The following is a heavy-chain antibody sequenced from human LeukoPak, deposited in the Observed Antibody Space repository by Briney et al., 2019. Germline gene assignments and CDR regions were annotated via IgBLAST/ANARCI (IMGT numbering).Heavy chain of an antibody. CDR1: GFTFSSYS. D-gene: IGHD2-2*01. J-gene: IGHJ6*02. V-gene: IGHV3-21*01. CDR2: IISSSSYI. CDR3: ARTGYCSSTSCYTEPNYYYYGMDV. Sequence: GGSLRLSCAASGFTFSSYSMNWVRQAPGKGLDWVSSIISSSSYIYYADSVKGRFTISRDNPKNTLYLQMNSLRDEDTAVYYCARTGYCSSTSCYTEPNYYYYGMDVWGQGTTVAVSS.